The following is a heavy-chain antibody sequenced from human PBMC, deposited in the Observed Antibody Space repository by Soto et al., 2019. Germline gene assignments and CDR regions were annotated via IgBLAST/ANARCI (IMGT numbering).Heavy chain of an antibody. CDR2: INASNGNT. V-gene: IGHV1-3*01. D-gene: IGHD3-22*01. Sequence: ASVKVSCKASGYTFTSYAMHWVRQAPGQRLEWVGWINASNGNTKYSQKFQGRVTITRDTSASTAYMELSSLRSEDTAVYYCARDDNYYDNSGLIFDAFDIWGQGTMVTVSS. J-gene: IGHJ3*02. CDR3: ARDDNYYDNSGLIFDAFDI. CDR1: GYTFTSYA.